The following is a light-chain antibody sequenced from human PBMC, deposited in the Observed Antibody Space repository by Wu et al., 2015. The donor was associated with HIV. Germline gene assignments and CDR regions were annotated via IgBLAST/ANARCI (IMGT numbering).Light chain of an antibody. Sequence: EILMTQSPATLSVSLGERATLSCRASQSISSDLAWYQQKPGQAPRLLISGASTRATGTPARFSGSGSGTEFTLTINTVQSEDSAIYYCQQYNDWRRTFGQGTKVEIE. CDR1: QSISSD. CDR3: QQYNDWRRT. V-gene: IGKV3-15*01. CDR2: GAS. J-gene: IGKJ1*01.